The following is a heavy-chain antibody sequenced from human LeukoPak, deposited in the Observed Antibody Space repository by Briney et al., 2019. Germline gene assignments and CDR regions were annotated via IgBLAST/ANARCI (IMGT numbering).Heavy chain of an antibody. CDR2: ISVSGGST. J-gene: IGHJ4*02. CDR1: GFTFSSYA. D-gene: IGHD1-14*01. Sequence: GGSLRPSCAASGFTFSSYAMGWVRPAPGKGLEWVSAISVSGGSTYYADSVKGRFTLSRGNSKNTLYRQMNSLRAEDTAVDHCAKGTPTDYWGQGTLVTVSS. CDR3: AKGTPTDY. V-gene: IGHV3-23*01.